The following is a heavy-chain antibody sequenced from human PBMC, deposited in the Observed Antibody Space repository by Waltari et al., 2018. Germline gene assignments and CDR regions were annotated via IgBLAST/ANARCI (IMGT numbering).Heavy chain of an antibody. CDR3: AKPEYSSSPDAFDI. Sequence: VQLQQWGAGLLKPSETLSLTCAVYGGSFSGYYWSWIRQPPGKGLEWVSSISSSSSYIYYADSVKGRFTISRDNAKNSLYLQMNSLRAEDTAVYYCAKPEYSSSPDAFDIWGQGTMVTVSS. V-gene: IGHV3-21*01. J-gene: IGHJ3*02. D-gene: IGHD6-6*01. CDR1: GGSFSGYY. CDR2: ISSSSSYI.